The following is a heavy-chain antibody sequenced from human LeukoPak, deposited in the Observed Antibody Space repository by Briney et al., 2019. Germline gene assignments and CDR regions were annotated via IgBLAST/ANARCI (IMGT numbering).Heavy chain of an antibody. D-gene: IGHD6-19*01. V-gene: IGHV4-34*01. CDR3: ARGGWDYFDY. J-gene: IGHJ4*02. Sequence: SETLSLTCAVYGGSFSGYYWSWIRQPPGKGLEWIGEINHSGSTNYNPSLKSRVTISVDTSKNQFSLKLSSVTAADTAVYYCARGGWDYFDYWGQGTLVTVSS. CDR2: INHSGST. CDR1: GGSFSGYY.